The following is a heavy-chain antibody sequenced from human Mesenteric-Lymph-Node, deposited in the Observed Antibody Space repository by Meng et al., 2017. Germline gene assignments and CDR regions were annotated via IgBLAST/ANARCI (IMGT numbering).Heavy chain of an antibody. J-gene: IGHJ4*02. CDR1: GGTFSSYT. V-gene: IGHV1-69*02. D-gene: IGHD2-21*02. CDR2: IIPILGIA. Sequence: SVKVSCKASGGTFSSYTISWVRQAPGQGLEWMGRIIPILGIANYAQKFQGRVTITADKSTSTAYMELSSLRSEDTAVYYCARGPSYCGGDCYYDYWGQGTRVTVSS. CDR3: ARGPSYCGGDCYYDY.